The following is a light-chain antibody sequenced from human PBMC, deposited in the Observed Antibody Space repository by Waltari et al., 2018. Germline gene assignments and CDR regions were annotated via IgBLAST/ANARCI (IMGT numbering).Light chain of an antibody. V-gene: IGKV1-12*01. J-gene: IGKJ4*01. CDR3: QQTNDFPLT. Sequence: IQLTQSPSSVSASVGDRVTLTCRASQHISTWLAWYQQMPGKVPKLLISYASNLQSGVPTRFSGSGSGTHFTLTINSLQPDDSATYYCQQTNDFPLTFGGGTKVEI. CDR1: QHISTW. CDR2: YAS.